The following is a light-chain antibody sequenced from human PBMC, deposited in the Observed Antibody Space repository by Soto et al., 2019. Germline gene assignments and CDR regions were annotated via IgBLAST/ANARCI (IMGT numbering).Light chain of an antibody. CDR3: QSYANRLSAPYF. CDR2: GDT. Sequence: QSVLTQPPSVSGAPGQTVTISCTGSSSNIGAGFDVHWYQHLPRTAPKLLLYGDTNRPSRVPDRFSGFKSGTSASLSITGLPAEVEADHYCQSYANRLSAPYFFGTGTKGTVL. J-gene: IGLJ1*01. CDR1: SSNIGAGFD. V-gene: IGLV1-40*01.